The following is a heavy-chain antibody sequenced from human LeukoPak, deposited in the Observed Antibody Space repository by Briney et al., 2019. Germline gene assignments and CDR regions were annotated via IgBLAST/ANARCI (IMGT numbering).Heavy chain of an antibody. D-gene: IGHD4-17*01. CDR3: ARDRYGDYAVDY. J-gene: IGHJ4*02. Sequence: GGSLRLSCAASGFTFTTYTMNWVRQAPGEGLEWVSSITSSSYIHYADSVRGRFTISRDNAKNSLYLQMSSLRAGDTAVYYCARDRYGDYAVDYWGQGTLVTVSS. V-gene: IGHV3-21*01. CDR2: ITSSSYI. CDR1: GFTFTTYT.